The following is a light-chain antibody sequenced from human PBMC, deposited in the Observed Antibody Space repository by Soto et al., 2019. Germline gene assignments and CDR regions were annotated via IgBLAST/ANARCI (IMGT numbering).Light chain of an antibody. CDR2: DAS. Sequence: DIQMTQSPSTLSASVGDRVTLTCRASQSLNSRLAWYQQRPGKAPQLLIYDASTLESGVPSRFSGSGSGTEFTLTINNLQPDDLATYICQQYKSYSTFGRGTKVDIK. CDR3: QQYKSYST. CDR1: QSLNSR. J-gene: IGKJ1*01. V-gene: IGKV1-5*01.